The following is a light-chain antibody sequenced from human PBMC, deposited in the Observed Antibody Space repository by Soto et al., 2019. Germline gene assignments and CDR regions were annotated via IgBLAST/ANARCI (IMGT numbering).Light chain of an antibody. V-gene: IGKV1-33*01. CDR1: QDISNY. CDR3: HQYYNLPPFT. CDR2: DAS. Sequence: DIQMTQSPYSLSASVGDRVTITCQASQDISNYLNWYQQKPGKAPKLLIYDASNLETGVPSRFSGSGAGTDFTFTISSLQPEDIATYYCHQYYNLPPFTFGPGTKVDIK. J-gene: IGKJ3*01.